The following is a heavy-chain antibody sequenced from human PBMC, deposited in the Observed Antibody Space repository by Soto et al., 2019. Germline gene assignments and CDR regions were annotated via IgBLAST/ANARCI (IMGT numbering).Heavy chain of an antibody. J-gene: IGHJ4*02. CDR1: GFSLSTSGVG. D-gene: IGHD1-7*01. V-gene: IGHV2-5*02. CDR3: AHSRAAYNWNFLDY. CDR2: IYWDDNK. Sequence: QITLKESGPTLVKPTQTLTLTCTFSGFSLSTSGVGVGWIRQPPGKALEWLALIYWDDNKRYSPSLKGSLTITKDTSKNQVVLTMTNMDPVDTATYYCAHSRAAYNWNFLDYWGQGTLVTVSS.